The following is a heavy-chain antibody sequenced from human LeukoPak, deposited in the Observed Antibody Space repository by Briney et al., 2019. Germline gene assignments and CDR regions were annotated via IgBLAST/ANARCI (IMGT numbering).Heavy chain of an antibody. Sequence: SETLSLTCTVSGGSISSSSYYWGWIRQPPGKGLVWIGSIYYSGSTYYNPSLKRRVTISVDTSKNQFSLKLSSVTAADTAVYYCTRGSIAYYYMDVWGKGTTVTISS. CDR1: GGSISSSSYY. CDR3: TRGSIAYYYMDV. V-gene: IGHV4-39*07. J-gene: IGHJ6*03. CDR2: IYYSGST. D-gene: IGHD3-22*01.